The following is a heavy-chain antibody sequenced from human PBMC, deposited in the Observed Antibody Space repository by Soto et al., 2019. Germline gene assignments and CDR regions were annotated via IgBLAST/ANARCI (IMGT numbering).Heavy chain of an antibody. Sequence: QITLKESGPTLVKPTQTLTLTCTFSGFSLSTSGVGVGWIRQPPGKALEWLAVIYWDDDKRYSPSLKSRLTITKDTYKTQVVLTMTHMAPLPTATYYCPHRPIHYGSGSDYAGGMDVWGQGTTVTVSS. CDR3: PHRPIHYGSGSDYAGGMDV. V-gene: IGHV2-5*02. CDR2: IYWDDDK. CDR1: GFSLSTSGVG. D-gene: IGHD3-10*01. J-gene: IGHJ6*02.